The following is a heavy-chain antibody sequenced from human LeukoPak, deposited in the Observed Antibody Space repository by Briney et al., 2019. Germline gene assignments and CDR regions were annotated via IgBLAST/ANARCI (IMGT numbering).Heavy chain of an antibody. CDR1: GFTFSSYA. J-gene: IGHJ4*02. CDR3: ARGDSSGGLDY. V-gene: IGHV3-30-3*01. D-gene: IGHD6-19*01. CDR2: ISYDGSNK. Sequence: GGSLRPSCAASGFTFSSYAMHWVRQAPGKGLEWVAVISYDGSNKYYADSVKGRFTISRDNSKNTLYLQMNSLRAEDTAVYYCARGDSSGGLDYWGQGTLVTVSS.